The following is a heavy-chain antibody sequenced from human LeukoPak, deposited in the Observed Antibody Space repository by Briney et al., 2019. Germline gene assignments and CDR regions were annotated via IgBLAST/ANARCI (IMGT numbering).Heavy chain of an antibody. Sequence: PGGSLRLSCAASGFTFSSYTMNWVRQAPGKGLEWVSSISSSGTYIYYADSVKGRFTISRDNAKNSLYLQVHSLRAEDTAVYYCARAPYGDYCYFDYWGQGTLVTVPS. D-gene: IGHD4-17*01. V-gene: IGHV3-21*01. CDR2: ISSSGTYI. CDR3: ARAPYGDYCYFDY. CDR1: GFTFSSYT. J-gene: IGHJ4*02.